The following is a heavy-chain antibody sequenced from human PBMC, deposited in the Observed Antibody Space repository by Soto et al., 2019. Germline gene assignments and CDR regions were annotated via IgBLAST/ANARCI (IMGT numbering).Heavy chain of an antibody. CDR1: GYTFTGYY. V-gene: IGHV1-2*02. D-gene: IGHD3-3*01. Sequence: ASVKVSCKASGYTFTGYYMHWVRQAPGQGLEWMGWINPNSGGTNYAQKFQGRVTMTRDTSTSTVYMELSSLRSEDTAVYYCARESLTIFGVVIYGMDVWGQGTTVTVSS. CDR2: INPNSGGT. CDR3: ARESLTIFGVVIYGMDV. J-gene: IGHJ6*02.